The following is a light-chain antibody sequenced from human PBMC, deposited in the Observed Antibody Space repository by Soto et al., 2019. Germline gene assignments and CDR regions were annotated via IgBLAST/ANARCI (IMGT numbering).Light chain of an antibody. J-gene: IGKJ4*01. CDR3: QQRVNWLT. CDR2: GAS. Sequence: EVVMTQSPDTLSVSPGERATLSCRASQSVSSNLAWYQQRLGQAPRLLIYGASTRATGISARISGSGSGTEFTLTISSLQSEDFAVYYCQQRVNWLTFGGGTKVEL. CDR1: QSVSSN. V-gene: IGKV3-15*01.